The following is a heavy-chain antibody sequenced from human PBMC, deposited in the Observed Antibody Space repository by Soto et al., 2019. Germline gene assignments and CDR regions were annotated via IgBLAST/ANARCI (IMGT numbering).Heavy chain of an antibody. V-gene: IGHV4-34*01. Sequence: QVQLQPWGEGLLKPSEPLSLTAPVFGGSFRGYSWSWIRNPPGKGLEWIGEINRSGSTKYNPSLKSRVTISVDTSKNHFSLKLNSVTAADTAIYYCVRALVAATLGWFDPWGQGSLVTVSS. J-gene: IGHJ5*02. CDR1: GGSFRGYS. CDR2: INRSGST. D-gene: IGHD2-15*01. CDR3: VRALVAATLGWFDP.